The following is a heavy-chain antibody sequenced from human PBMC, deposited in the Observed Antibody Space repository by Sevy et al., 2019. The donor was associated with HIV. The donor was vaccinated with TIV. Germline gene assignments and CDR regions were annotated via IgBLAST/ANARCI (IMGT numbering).Heavy chain of an antibody. V-gene: IGHV3-53*01. D-gene: IGHD2-21*01. Sequence: GGSLRLSCAASGFTVSSNYMSWVRQAPGKGLEWVSVIYSGGSTYYADSVKDRFTISRDNSKNTLYLQMNSLRAEDTAVYYCARDVVGLDYYGMDVWGQGTTVTVSS. J-gene: IGHJ6*02. CDR3: ARDVVGLDYYGMDV. CDR2: IYSGGST. CDR1: GFTVSSNY.